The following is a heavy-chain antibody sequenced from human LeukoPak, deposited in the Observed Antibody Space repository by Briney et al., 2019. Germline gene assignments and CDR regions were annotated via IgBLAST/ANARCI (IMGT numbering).Heavy chain of an antibody. V-gene: IGHV3-48*03. Sequence: GGSLRLSCAASGFTFSSYEMNWVRQAPGKGLEWVSYISSSGSTIYYADSAKGRFTISRDNAKNSLYLQMNSLRAEDTAVYYCARSSSWYGPFDYWGQGTLVTVS. D-gene: IGHD6-13*01. CDR2: ISSSGSTI. CDR1: GFTFSSYE. CDR3: ARSSSWYGPFDY. J-gene: IGHJ4*02.